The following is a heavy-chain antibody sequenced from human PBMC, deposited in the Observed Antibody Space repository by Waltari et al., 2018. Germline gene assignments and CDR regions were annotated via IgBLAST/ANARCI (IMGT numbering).Heavy chain of an antibody. CDR2: ISYDGSKE. D-gene: IGHD6-13*01. Sequence: QVQLVESGGGVVQPGRSLRLSCATSGFNFSNYAMHWVRQAPGKGLGWVAVISYDGSKEYYAASVKCRFTISRDKSKNTLFLQMNSLISVDTAIYYCARAYTSSSGLLWLSAADCWGQGTLVTVSS. V-gene: IGHV3-30-3*01. J-gene: IGHJ4*02. CDR1: GFNFSNYA. CDR3: ARAYTSSSGLLWLSAADC.